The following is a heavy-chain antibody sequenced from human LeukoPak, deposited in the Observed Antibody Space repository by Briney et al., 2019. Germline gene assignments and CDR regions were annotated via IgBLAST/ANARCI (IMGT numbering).Heavy chain of an antibody. CDR2: IYNTGTT. J-gene: IGHJ4*02. V-gene: IGHV4-59*08. CDR3: ARHEPPGARRHLDY. D-gene: IGHD1-14*01. Sequence: PSETLSLTCNVSGGSISSSYWSWIRQPPGKGLEWVGYIYNTGTTNYNPSLNSRVTLSVDTSKNQLSLRLSSVTAADTAVYYCARHEPPGARRHLDYWGQGTLVTVSS. CDR1: GGSISSSY.